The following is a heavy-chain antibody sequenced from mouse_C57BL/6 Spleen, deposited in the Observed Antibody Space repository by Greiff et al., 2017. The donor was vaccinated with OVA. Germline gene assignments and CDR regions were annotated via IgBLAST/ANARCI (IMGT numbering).Heavy chain of an antibody. CDR2: IRLKSDNYAT. V-gene: IGHV6-3*01. D-gene: IGHD4-1*01. J-gene: IGHJ1*03. CDR3: TGGNWDVGYFDV. Sequence: EVQGVESGGGLVQPGGSMKLSCVASGFTFSNYWMNWVRQSPEKGLEWVAQIRLKSDNYATHYAESVKGRFTISRDDSKSSVYLQMNNLRAEDTGIYYGTGGNWDVGYFDVWGTGTTVTVSS. CDR1: GFTFSNYW.